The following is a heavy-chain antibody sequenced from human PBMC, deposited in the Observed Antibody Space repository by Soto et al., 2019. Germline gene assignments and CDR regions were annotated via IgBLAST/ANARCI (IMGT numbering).Heavy chain of an antibody. V-gene: IGHV4-34*01. Sequence: QVQLQQWGAGLLKPSETLSLTCAVYGGSLSGYDWAWIRQSPGKGLEWIGEITDSGSTRYNPSLKGRVTISIATSKTQFSLKLTSVTAADTALYYCARGVPGYWGQGTLVTVSS. J-gene: IGHJ4*02. D-gene: IGHD7-27*01. CDR3: ARGVPGY. CDR2: ITDSGST. CDR1: GGSLSGYD.